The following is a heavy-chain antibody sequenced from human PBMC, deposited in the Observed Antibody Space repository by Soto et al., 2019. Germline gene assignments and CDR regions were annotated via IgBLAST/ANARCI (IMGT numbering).Heavy chain of an antibody. J-gene: IGHJ6*02. CDR3: ARHVLVPAAIGGLDV. Sequence: PSETLSLTCTVSGGSISSSSYYWGWIHQPPGKGLEWIGSIYYSGSTYYNPSLKSRVTISVDTSKNQFSLKLSSVTAADTAVYYCARHVLVPAAIGGLDVWGQGTTVTVSS. D-gene: IGHD2-2*02. CDR1: GGSISSSSYY. V-gene: IGHV4-39*01. CDR2: IYYSGST.